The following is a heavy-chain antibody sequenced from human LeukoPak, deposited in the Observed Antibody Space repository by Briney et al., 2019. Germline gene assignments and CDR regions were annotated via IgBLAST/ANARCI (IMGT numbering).Heavy chain of an antibody. CDR2: ISGSGGST. CDR1: GFTFSSYA. J-gene: IGHJ6*02. CDR3: AKSQGSSGWYNYYYGMDV. D-gene: IGHD6-19*01. Sequence: GGSLRLSCAASGFTFSSYAMSWVRQAPGKGLEWVSAISGSGGSTYYADSVKGRFTISRDNSKNTLYLQMNSLRAEDAAVYYCAKSQGSSGWYNYYYGMDVWGQGTTVTVSS. V-gene: IGHV3-23*01.